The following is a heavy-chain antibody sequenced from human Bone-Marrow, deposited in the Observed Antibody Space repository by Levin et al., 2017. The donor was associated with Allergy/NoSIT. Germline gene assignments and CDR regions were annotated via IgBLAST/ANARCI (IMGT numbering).Heavy chain of an antibody. CDR1: GFTFSSYG. CDR2: IWYDGSNK. V-gene: IGHV3-33*01. J-gene: IGHJ6*03. Sequence: AGGSLRLSCAASGFTFSSYGMHWVRQAPGKGLEWVAVIWYDGSNKYYADSVKGRFTISRDNSKNTLYLQMNSLRAEDTAVYYCARDRTDSTNYYYYMDVWGKGTTVTVSS. D-gene: IGHD5-18*01. CDR3: ARDRTDSTNYYYYMDV.